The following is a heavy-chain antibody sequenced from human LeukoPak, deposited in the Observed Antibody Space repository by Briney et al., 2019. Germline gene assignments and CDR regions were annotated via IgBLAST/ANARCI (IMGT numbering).Heavy chain of an antibody. CDR3: ARDPESTLSSGFDY. V-gene: IGHV3-21*01. CDR2: IGSSSTYI. D-gene: IGHD3-22*01. Sequence: GGSLRLSCVASGFTFSSYGMHWVRQAPGKGLEWVSSIGSSSTYIYYADSLKGRFTISRDNAKNSLYLQMNSLRAEDTAVYYCARDPESTLSSGFDYWGQGTLVTVSS. CDR1: GFTFSSYG. J-gene: IGHJ4*02.